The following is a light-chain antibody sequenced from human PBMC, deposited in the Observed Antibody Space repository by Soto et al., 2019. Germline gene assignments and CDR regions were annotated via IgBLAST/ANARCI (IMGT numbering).Light chain of an antibody. J-gene: IGKJ4*01. CDR3: LQENSYPLT. V-gene: IGKV1-6*01. CDR1: QGVRDD. Sequence: IQMTQSPSSLSASVGDRVTITCRASQGVRDDVGWYQQKPGKAPKLLIYSASTLQSGVPSRFSGSGSGTDFTLTISGLQPEYFAAYYCLQENSYPLTFGGGTKLEIK. CDR2: SAS.